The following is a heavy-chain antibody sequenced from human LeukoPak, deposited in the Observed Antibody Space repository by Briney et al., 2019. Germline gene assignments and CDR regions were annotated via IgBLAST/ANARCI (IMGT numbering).Heavy chain of an antibody. Sequence: ESGPALVKPTQTLTLTCTFSGFSLSTSGMCVNWIRQPPGKALEWLARVDWDDDKFYSTSLKTRLTISKDTSKNQVVLTMTNMDPVDTATYYCARLNSGTYLDYWGQGTLVTVSS. CDR1: GFSLSTSGMC. D-gene: IGHD1-26*01. CDR3: ARLNSGTYLDY. V-gene: IGHV2-70*17. J-gene: IGHJ4*02. CDR2: VDWDDDK.